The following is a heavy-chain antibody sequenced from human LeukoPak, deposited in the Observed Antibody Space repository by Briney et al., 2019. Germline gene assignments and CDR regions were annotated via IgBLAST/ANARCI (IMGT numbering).Heavy chain of an antibody. V-gene: IGHV6-1*01. J-gene: IGHJ4*02. CDR1: GESVSSTGAS. CDR2: TYYRSQWYY. Sequence: SQTLSLTCAISGESVSSTGASWNWIRQSPSRGLEWLGRTYYRSQWYYEYALSVKSRIVVAPDTSKIQFSLQLNSVTPEDTAVYYCVRGNYNFDYWGQGSLVTVSS. CDR3: VRGNYNFDY. D-gene: IGHD5-24*01.